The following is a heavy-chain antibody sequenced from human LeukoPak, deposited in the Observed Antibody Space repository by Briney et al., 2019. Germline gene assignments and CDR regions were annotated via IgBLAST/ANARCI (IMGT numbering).Heavy chain of an antibody. CDR3: ARGSTVKTSGLFDF. Sequence: SETLSLTCTVSGGSISTYYWSWIRQPPGKGLEWIAYIHYSGSTNYNPSLKSRVTISLGTSKNQFSLKLSSVTAADTALYYCARGSTVKTSGLFDFWGQGTLVTVSS. D-gene: IGHD4-17*01. J-gene: IGHJ4*02. CDR1: GGSISTYY. V-gene: IGHV4-59*08. CDR2: IHYSGST.